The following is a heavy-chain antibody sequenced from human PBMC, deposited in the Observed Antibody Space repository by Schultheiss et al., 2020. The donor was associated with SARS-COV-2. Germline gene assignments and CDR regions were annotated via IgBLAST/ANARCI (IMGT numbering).Heavy chain of an antibody. CDR3: AKANRFLEWLLGDPEYYFDY. D-gene: IGHD3-3*01. J-gene: IGHJ4*02. V-gene: IGHV3-15*01. Sequence: GGSLRLSCAASGFTFSSYWMSWVRQAPGKGLEWVGRIKSKTDGGTTDYAAPVKGRFTISRDDSKNTLYLQMNSLRAEDTAVYYCAKANRFLEWLLGDPEYYFDYWGQGTLVTVSS. CDR1: GFTFSSYW. CDR2: IKSKTDGGTT.